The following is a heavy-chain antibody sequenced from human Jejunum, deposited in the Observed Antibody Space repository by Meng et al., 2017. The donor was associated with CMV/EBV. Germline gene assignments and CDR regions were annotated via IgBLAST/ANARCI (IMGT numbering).Heavy chain of an antibody. D-gene: IGHD3-16*01. Sequence: VQLTESGQGVVKPSETLSLACTVSGGSFTTYYWSWIRQRAGKGLEWIGRIITSGSTNYNPSLRSRVIMSVDTSKNQFFLKLRSVTAADTAVYFCAKGYGNSFEYWGQGSLVTVSS. CDR1: GGSFTTYY. CDR2: IITSGST. V-gene: IGHV4-4*07. CDR3: AKGYGNSFEY. J-gene: IGHJ4*02.